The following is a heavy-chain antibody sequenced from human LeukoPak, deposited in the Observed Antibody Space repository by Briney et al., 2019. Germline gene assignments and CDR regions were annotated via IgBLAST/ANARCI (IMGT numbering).Heavy chain of an antibody. CDR1: GYSFTSYW. CDR3: ARQLAAAGTGRRNYYYYGMDV. Sequence: GESLKISCKGSGYSFTSYWICWVRQMPGKGLEWMGIIYPGDSDNKCSPSFQGPVTISADKSLSAAYLQWSSLKASDTAMYYCARQLAAAGTGRRNYYYYGMDVWGQGTTVTVSS. D-gene: IGHD6-13*01. V-gene: IGHV5-51*01. CDR2: IYPGDSDN. J-gene: IGHJ6*02.